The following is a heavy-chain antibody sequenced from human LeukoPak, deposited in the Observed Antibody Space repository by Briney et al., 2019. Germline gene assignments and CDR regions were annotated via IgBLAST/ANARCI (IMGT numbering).Heavy chain of an antibody. J-gene: IGHJ5*02. V-gene: IGHV1-46*01. CDR1: GYTFTTYY. CDR3: ARELEEGDGYNFGFDP. CDR2: INPSGGST. Sequence: ASVKVSCKASGYTFTTYYIHWVRQAPGQGLEWMGIINPSGGSTTYAQKFQGRVTMTRDTLTSTVYMELSSLRSEDTAVYYCARELEEGDGYNFGFDPWGQGTLVTVSS. D-gene: IGHD5-24*01.